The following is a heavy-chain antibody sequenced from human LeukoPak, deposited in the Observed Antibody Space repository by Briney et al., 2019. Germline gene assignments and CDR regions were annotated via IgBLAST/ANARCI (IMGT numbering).Heavy chain of an antibody. J-gene: IGHJ4*02. D-gene: IGHD6-13*01. V-gene: IGHV4-39*01. CDR2: IYYSGST. Sequence: SETLSLTCTVSGGSISSSRYSWGWIRQPPGKGLEWIGSIYYSGSTYYNPSLKSRVTISVDTSKNQFSLKLSSVTAADTAVYYCARRSQQLEVLYFDYWGQGTLVTVSS. CDR3: ARRSQQLEVLYFDY. CDR1: GGSISSSRYS.